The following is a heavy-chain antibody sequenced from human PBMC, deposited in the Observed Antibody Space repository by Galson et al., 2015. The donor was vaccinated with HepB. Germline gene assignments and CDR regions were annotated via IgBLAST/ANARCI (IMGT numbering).Heavy chain of an antibody. CDR1: GDSVSSNSAA. D-gene: IGHD6-13*01. CDR2: TYYRSKWYN. J-gene: IGHJ5*02. CDR3: ARDYSSSRPWVDWFDP. Sequence: CAISGDSVSSNSAAWNWIRQSPSRGLEWLGRTYYRSKWYNDYAVSVKSRITINPDTSKNQFSLQLNSVTPEDTAVYYCARDYSSSRPWVDWFDPWGQGTLVTVSS. V-gene: IGHV6-1*01.